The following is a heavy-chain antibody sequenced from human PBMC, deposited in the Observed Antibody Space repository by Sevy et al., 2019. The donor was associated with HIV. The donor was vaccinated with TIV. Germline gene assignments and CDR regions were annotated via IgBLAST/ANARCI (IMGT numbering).Heavy chain of an antibody. J-gene: IGHJ4*02. V-gene: IGHV4-59*01. CDR3: ARDGPAHYDSRGYQLFDY. Sequence: SETLSLTCTVSGGSISSSYWSWIRQPPGKGLEWIGYIYYSGSTNYNPSLTRRVTISVDTSKNQFSLKLSYVTAADTAVYCCARDGPAHYDSRGYQLFDYWGQGTLVTVSS. CDR2: IYYSGST. CDR1: GGSISSSY. D-gene: IGHD3-22*01.